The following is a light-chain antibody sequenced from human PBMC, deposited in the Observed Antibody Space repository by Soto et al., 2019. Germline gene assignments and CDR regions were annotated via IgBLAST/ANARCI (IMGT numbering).Light chain of an antibody. J-gene: IGLJ3*02. CDR1: SSDVGGYNY. CDR2: DVS. V-gene: IGLV2-14*01. Sequence: QSALTQSASVSGSPGQSITISCTGTSSDVGGYNYVSWYQQHPGKAPKLIIYDVSNRPSGVSTRFSGSKSGNTASLTISGLQAEDEADYSCSSYTSTTSWVFGGGTKL. CDR3: SSYTSTTSWV.